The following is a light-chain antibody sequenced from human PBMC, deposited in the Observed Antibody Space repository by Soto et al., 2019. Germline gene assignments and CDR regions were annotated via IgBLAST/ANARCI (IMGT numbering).Light chain of an antibody. V-gene: IGLV1-44*01. CDR3: AAWDDSLNGPV. CDR2: NND. CDR1: SSNIGTNT. Sequence: QSVLTQPPSASGTPGQRVTVSCSGSSSNIGTNTVNWYQQLPGTAPKLLIYNNDQRPSRVPGRYSGSKSGTSASLAISGLQSEDEADYYCAAWDDSLNGPVFGGGTKLTVL. J-gene: IGLJ3*02.